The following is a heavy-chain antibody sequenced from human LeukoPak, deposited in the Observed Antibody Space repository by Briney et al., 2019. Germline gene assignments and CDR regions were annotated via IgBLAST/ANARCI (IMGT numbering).Heavy chain of an antibody. V-gene: IGHV4-59*12. CDR3: ARDTWELPRRVGYFDY. Sequence: SETLSLTCTVSGGSISSYYWSWIRQPPGKGLEWIGYIYYSGSTNYNPSLKSRVTISVDTSKNQFSLKLSSVTAADTAVYYCARDTWELPRRVGYFDYWGQGTLVTVSS. CDR1: GGSISSYY. J-gene: IGHJ4*02. D-gene: IGHD1-26*01. CDR2: IYYSGST.